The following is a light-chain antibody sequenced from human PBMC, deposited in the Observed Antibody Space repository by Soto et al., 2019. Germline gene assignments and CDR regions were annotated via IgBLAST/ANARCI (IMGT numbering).Light chain of an antibody. CDR2: GAS. J-gene: IGKJ5*01. V-gene: IGKV3D-15*01. CDR1: QSVSSY. Sequence: EIVLTQSPATPSLSPGERATLSCRASQSVSSYLAWYQQRPGQAPRLLIYGASTRATGIPARFSGSGSGTEFTLTISSLQSEDLAVYYCQQYKNWPPLTFGQGTRLEI. CDR3: QQYKNWPPLT.